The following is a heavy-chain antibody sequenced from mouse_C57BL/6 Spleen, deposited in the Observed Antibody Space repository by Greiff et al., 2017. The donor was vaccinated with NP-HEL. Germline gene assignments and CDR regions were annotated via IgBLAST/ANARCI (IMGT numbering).Heavy chain of an antibody. J-gene: IGHJ3*01. CDR3: AREGDYDGSWFAY. CDR1: GYSFTDYN. D-gene: IGHD2-4*01. CDR2: INPNYGTT. V-gene: IGHV1-39*01. Sequence: VHVKQSGPELVKPGASVKISCKASGYSFTDYNMNWVKQSNGKSLEWIGVINPNYGTTSYNQKFKGKATLTVDQSSSTAYMQLNSLTSEDSAVYYCAREGDYDGSWFAYWGQGTLVTVSA.